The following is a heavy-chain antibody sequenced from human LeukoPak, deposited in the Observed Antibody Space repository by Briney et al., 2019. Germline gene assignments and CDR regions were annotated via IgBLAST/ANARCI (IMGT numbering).Heavy chain of an antibody. Sequence: SETLSLTCTVSGDSITSGGYYWSWIRQPPGKGLEWIGSIYNSANTKYNPSLKSRVTISVDTSKNQFSLKLTSVTAADTAVYYCAKFSNSWPYDPWGQGTLVTVSS. J-gene: IGHJ5*02. V-gene: IGHV4-61*08. CDR3: AKFSNSWPYDP. D-gene: IGHD6-13*01. CDR1: GDSITSGGYY. CDR2: IYNSANT.